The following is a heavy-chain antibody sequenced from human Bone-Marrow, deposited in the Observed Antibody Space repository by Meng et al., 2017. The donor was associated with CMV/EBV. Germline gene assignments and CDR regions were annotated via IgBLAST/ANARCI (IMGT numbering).Heavy chain of an antibody. J-gene: IGHJ3*02. CDR1: GFTFSSYA. Sequence: SGFTFSSYAMTWVRQAPGKGLDWVSSISTSGDSTYYADSVKGRFTISRDNSKNTLYLQMNSLRVEETAVYYCAKGAPGLRAEFVFDIWGQGTMVTVSS. CDR3: AKGAPGLRAEFVFDI. V-gene: IGHV3-23*01. CDR2: ISTSGDST. D-gene: IGHD1-14*01.